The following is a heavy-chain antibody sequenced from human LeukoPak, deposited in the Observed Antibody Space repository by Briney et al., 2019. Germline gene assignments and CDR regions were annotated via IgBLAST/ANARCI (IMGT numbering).Heavy chain of an antibody. CDR1: GGSISSYY. D-gene: IGHD6-19*01. V-gene: IGHV4-59*01. CDR3: ARASAHRGIAVAGVYWYFDL. Sequence: SETPSLTCTVSGGSISSYYWSWIRQPPGEGLEWIAYIYYSGSTNYNPSLKSRLTISVDTSKNQFSLKLTSVTAADTAVYYCARASAHRGIAVAGVYWYFDLWGRGTLVTVSS. J-gene: IGHJ2*01. CDR2: IYYSGST.